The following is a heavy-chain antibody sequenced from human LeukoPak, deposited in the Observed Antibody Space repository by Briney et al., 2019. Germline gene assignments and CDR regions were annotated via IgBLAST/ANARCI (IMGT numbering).Heavy chain of an antibody. Sequence: SGGSLRLSCAASGFTFSTAWMSWVGQSPGKGLEWVGLIKTKAEGETTDYPAPVKGRISISRDDSKTTVYLQMNSLKTEDTAVYYCTGDVPESSGYPFDYWGQGTLVTVSS. CDR3: TGDVPESSGYPFDY. CDR2: IKTKAEGETT. V-gene: IGHV3-15*01. J-gene: IGHJ4*02. CDR1: GFTFSTAW. D-gene: IGHD3-22*01.